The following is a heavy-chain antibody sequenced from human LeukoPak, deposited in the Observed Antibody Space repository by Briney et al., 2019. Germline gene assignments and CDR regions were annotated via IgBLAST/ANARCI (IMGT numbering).Heavy chain of an antibody. D-gene: IGHD1/OR15-1a*01. J-gene: IGHJ4*02. CDR1: GFTFSSYG. CDR2: ISYDGSNK. Sequence: PGGSLRLSCAASGFTFSSYGMHWVRQAPGKGLEWVAVISYDGSNKYYADSVKGRFTISRDNAKNSLYLQMNSLRAEDTAVYYCAREGPINNGDLDYWGQGTLVTVSS. CDR3: AREGPINNGDLDY. V-gene: IGHV3-30*03.